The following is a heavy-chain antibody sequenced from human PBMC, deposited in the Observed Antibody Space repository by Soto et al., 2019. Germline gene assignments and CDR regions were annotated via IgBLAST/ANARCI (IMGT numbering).Heavy chain of an antibody. J-gene: IGHJ6*02. V-gene: IGHV5-10-1*01. D-gene: IGHD3-16*01. CDR1: GYSFTNYW. CDR3: ARNDGGGKTYSYYGMDV. Sequence: GESLKISCRGSGYSFTNYWITWVRQMPGKGLEWMGRIDPSDSFATYSPSFQGHVTISADTSTTTAYLQWSSLKASDTAIYFCARNDGGGKTYSYYGMDVWGQGTSVTVSS. CDR2: IDPSDSFA.